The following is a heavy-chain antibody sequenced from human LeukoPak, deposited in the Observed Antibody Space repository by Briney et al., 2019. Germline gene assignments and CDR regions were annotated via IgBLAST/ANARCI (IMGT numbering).Heavy chain of an antibody. D-gene: IGHD1-26*01. V-gene: IGHV3-21*01. CDR1: GFTFSSHS. CDR3: ARDQGIVGAMYYFDY. CDR2: ISSSSSYI. Sequence: PGGSLRLSCAASGFTFSSHSMNRVRQAPGKGLEWVSSISSSSSYIYYADSVKGRFTISRDNAKNSLYLQMNSLRAEDTAVYYCARDQGIVGAMYYFDYWGQGTLVTVSS. J-gene: IGHJ4*02.